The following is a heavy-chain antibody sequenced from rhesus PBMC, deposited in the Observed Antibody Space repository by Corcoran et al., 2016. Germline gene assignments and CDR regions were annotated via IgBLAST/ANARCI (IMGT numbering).Heavy chain of an antibody. V-gene: IGHV4-173*01. J-gene: IGHJ4*01. CDR1: GGSISSNY. CDR2: ISGSGGST. Sequence: QLQLQESGPGLVKPSETLSLTCAVSGGSISSNYWSWIRQPPGKGLEWIGRISGSGGSTNYNASLKSRVTISKDTSKNQFSLKLSSVTAADTAVYYCARSNIVVVLNFDYWGQGVLVTVSS. CDR3: ARSNIVVVLNFDY. D-gene: IGHD2-15*01.